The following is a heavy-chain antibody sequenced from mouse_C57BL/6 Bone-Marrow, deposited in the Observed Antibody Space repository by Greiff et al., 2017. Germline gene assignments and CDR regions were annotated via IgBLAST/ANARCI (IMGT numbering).Heavy chain of an antibody. V-gene: IGHV1-26*01. Sequence: VQLQQSGPELVKPGASVKISCKASGYTFTDYYMNWVKQSHGKSLEWIGDINPNNGGTSYNQKFKGKATLTVDKSSSTAYMELRSLTSEDSAVYYCARAYYSNPMDYWGQGTSVTVSS. J-gene: IGHJ4*01. D-gene: IGHD2-5*01. CDR3: ARAYYSNPMDY. CDR1: GYTFTDYY. CDR2: INPNNGGT.